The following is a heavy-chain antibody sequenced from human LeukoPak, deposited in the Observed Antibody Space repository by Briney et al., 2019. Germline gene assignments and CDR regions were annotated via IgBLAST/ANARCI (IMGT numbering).Heavy chain of an antibody. Sequence: GGSLRLSCAASGFTFSSYSMNWVRQAPGKGLEWVSSISSSSSIYYADSVKGRFTISRDNAKNSLYLQMNSLRAEDTAVYYCARDPMVRGVTNDYWGQGTLVTVSS. CDR3: ARDPMVRGVTNDY. J-gene: IGHJ4*02. V-gene: IGHV3-21*04. D-gene: IGHD3-10*01. CDR1: GFTFSSYS. CDR2: ISSSSSI.